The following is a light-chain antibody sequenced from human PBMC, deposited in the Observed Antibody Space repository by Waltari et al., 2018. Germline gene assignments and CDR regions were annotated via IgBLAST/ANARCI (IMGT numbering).Light chain of an antibody. V-gene: IGKV3-11*01. J-gene: IGKJ3*01. Sequence: EIVLTQSPATLSLSPGERATLSCRASQRIANYLAWYQHKPGQAPRLLIYGASKRATGIPARFSGSGSGTDFNLTISSLEPEDFAVYYCQQRPFTFGPGTKVALK. CDR1: QRIANY. CDR2: GAS. CDR3: QQRPFT.